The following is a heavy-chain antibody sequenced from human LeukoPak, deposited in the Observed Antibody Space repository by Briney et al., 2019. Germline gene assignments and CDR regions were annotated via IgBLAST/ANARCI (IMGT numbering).Heavy chain of an antibody. J-gene: IGHJ4*02. CDR3: ARYSGYDILPVYISPGYSDN. V-gene: IGHV3-48*03. Sequence: PGGSLRLSCAASGFTFSSYEMNWVRQAPGKGLEWVSYISSSGSTIYYADSVKGRFTISRDNAKNSLYLQMNSLRAEDTAVYYCARYSGYDILPVYISPGYSDNCGQGTLFSASS. CDR2: ISSSGSTI. D-gene: IGHD3-9*01. CDR1: GFTFSSYE.